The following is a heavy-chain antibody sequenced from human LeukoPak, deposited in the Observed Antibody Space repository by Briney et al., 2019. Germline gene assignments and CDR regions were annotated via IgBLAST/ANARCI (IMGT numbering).Heavy chain of an antibody. Sequence: SETLSLTCTVSGWSISSYYWSWIRQPPGKGLEWIGYIYYSGSTDYNPSLKSRVTISVDTSKNQFSLKLSSVTAADTAVYYCARHQDESATVTFFDYWGQGTLVTVSS. J-gene: IGHJ4*02. CDR2: IYYSGST. D-gene: IGHD4-17*01. CDR3: ARHQDESATVTFFDY. V-gene: IGHV4-59*08. CDR1: GWSISSYY.